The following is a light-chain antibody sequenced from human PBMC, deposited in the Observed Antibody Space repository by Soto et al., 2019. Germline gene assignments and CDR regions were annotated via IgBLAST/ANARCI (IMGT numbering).Light chain of an antibody. J-gene: IGKJ1*01. Sequence: DLQMTQSPSSLSASVGDRVTITCRASQSISSYLNWYEQNPGKAPKLLIYAASSLQSGVPSRFTGSGSGTDFTLTISRMQPEDFATYYCQQSYSTPRTFGQGTKVDIK. CDR1: QSISSY. CDR3: QQSYSTPRT. CDR2: AAS. V-gene: IGKV1-39*01.